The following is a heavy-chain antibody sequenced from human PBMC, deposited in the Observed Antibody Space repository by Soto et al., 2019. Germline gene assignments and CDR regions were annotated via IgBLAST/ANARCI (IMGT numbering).Heavy chain of an antibody. V-gene: IGHV3-30*18. Sequence: QVQLVESGGGVVQPGRSLRLSCAASGLTFNSYGMHWVRQAPGKGLEWVALISYDGSNTYYGDSVKGRFTISRDNSKNTVYLQMNSLRAEDTAVYYCAKDLGGSYLGGMDVWGQGTTVTVSS. CDR2: ISYDGSNT. J-gene: IGHJ6*02. CDR1: GLTFNSYG. CDR3: AKDLGGSYLGGMDV. D-gene: IGHD1-26*01.